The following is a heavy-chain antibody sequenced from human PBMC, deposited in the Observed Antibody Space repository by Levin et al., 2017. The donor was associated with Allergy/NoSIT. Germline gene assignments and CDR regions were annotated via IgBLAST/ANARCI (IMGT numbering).Heavy chain of an antibody. V-gene: IGHV4-4*07. Sequence: SETLSLTCTVSGDSIYSSSYWSWIRQPAGKGLEWIGRIYANGDRTYNPSLKSRVTMAVDTSRNQFSLSLSSVTAADTAVYYCARARRIITELVAYYHDKWGQGTLVTVSS. D-gene: IGHD1-20*01. CDR3: ARARRIITELVAYYHDK. CDR2: IYANGDR. CDR1: GDSIYSSSY. J-gene: IGHJ4*02.